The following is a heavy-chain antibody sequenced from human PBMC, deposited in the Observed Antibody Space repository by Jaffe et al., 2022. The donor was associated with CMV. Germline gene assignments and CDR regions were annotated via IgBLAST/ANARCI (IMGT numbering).Heavy chain of an antibody. CDR3: ARLILHGRSSSSSQNGDYYDSSGDY. CDR2: IYYSGST. V-gene: IGHV4-59*08. J-gene: IGHJ4*02. D-gene: IGHD3-22*01. CDR1: GGSISSYY. Sequence: QVQLQESGPGLVKPSETLSLTCTVSGGSISSYYWSWIRQPPGKGLEWIGYIYYSGSTNYNPSLKSRVTISVDTSKNQFSLKLSSVTAADTAVYYCARLILHGRSSSSSQNGDYYDSSGDYWGQGTLVTVSS.